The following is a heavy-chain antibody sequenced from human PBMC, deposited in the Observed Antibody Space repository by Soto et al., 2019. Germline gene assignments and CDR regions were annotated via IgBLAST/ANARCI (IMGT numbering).Heavy chain of an antibody. CDR1: GFTFTAHA. V-gene: IGHV3-30*04. CDR3: ARDDSSGWSDYYHGMDV. CDR2: ISYDGGHE. Sequence: QVHLVESGGGVLQPGTSLRLSCAASGFTFTAHAMHWVRQAPGKGLEWVAVISYDGGHEYYADSVKGRFTISRDNSXNXXYLQVNSLRAEDTSIYYCARDDSSGWSDYYHGMDVWGRGTTVTVSS. J-gene: IGHJ6*02. D-gene: IGHD6-19*01.